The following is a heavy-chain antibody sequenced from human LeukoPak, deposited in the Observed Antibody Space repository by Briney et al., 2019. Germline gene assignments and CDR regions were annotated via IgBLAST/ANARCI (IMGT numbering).Heavy chain of an antibody. V-gene: IGHV4-61*01. Sequence: SETLSLTCTVSGGSVSSGSYYWSWIRQPPGKGLEWIGYIYYSGTTNYNPSLKSRVTISVDTSKNQFSLKLSSVTAADTAVYYCARTTGRYLQFDPWGQGTLATVSS. CDR2: IYYSGTT. CDR1: GGSVSSGSYY. D-gene: IGHD3-9*01. CDR3: ARTTGRYLQFDP. J-gene: IGHJ5*02.